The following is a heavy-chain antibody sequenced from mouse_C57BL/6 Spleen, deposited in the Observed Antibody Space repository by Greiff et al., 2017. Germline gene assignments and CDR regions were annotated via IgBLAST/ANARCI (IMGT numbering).Heavy chain of an antibody. V-gene: IGHV3-6*01. D-gene: IGHD2-4*01. CDR3: ARVGDYALYAMDY. CDR1: GYSITSGYY. CDR2: ISYDGGN. Sequence: VQLKQSGPGLVKPSQSLSLTCSVSGYSITSGYYWNWIRQSPGNKLEWMGYISYDGGNNYNPSLKNRISLTRDTSKNQSFLTLNSVTTEDTATYYCARVGDYALYAMDYWGQGTSVTVSS. J-gene: IGHJ4*01.